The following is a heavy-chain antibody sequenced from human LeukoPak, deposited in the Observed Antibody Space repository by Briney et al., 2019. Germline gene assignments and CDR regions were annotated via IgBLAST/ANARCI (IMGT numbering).Heavy chain of an antibody. J-gene: IGHJ4*02. D-gene: IGHD2-2*01. CDR3: ARNSHIVVVPAAYYFDY. CDR1: GYTFTGYY. Sequence: ASVKVSCKASGYTFTGYYMHWVRQAPGQGLEWMGWINPNSGGTNYAQKFQGRVTMTRDTSISTAYMELSRLRSDDTAVYYCARNSHIVVVPAAYYFDYWGQGTLVTVSS. V-gene: IGHV1-2*02. CDR2: INPNSGGT.